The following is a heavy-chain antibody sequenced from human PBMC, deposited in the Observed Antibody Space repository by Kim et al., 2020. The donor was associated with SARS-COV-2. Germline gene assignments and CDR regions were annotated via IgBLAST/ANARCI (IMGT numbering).Heavy chain of an antibody. CDR2: ISAETGNT. CDR3: VVPYNHDAGGFPIYF. Sequence: ASVKVSCEASGYTFTSFSFLWVRQAPGQGLENIGWISAETGNTDYAQDFKGRVTMTTDTYTGTGYMELRSLRSDDAAGYYCVVPYNHDAGGFPIYF. V-gene: IGHV1-18*04. CDR1: GYTFTSFS. J-gene: IGHJ4*01. D-gene: IGHD2-8*02.